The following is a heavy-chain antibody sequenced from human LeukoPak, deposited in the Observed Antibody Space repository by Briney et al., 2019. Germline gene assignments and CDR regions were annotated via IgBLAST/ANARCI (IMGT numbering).Heavy chain of an antibody. V-gene: IGHV1-18*01. D-gene: IGHD4-17*01. J-gene: IGHJ5*02. CDR2: ISAYNGNT. CDR1: GGTFSSYA. CDR3: ARAVLIGDYPSWFDP. Sequence: GASVTVSCKASGGTFSSYAISWVRQAPGQGLEWMGWISAYNGNTNYAQKLQGRVTMTTDTSTSTAYVELRSLRSDDTAVYYCARAVLIGDYPSWFDPWGQGTLVTVSS.